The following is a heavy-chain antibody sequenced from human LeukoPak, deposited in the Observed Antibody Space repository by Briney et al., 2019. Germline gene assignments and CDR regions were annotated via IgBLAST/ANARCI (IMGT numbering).Heavy chain of an antibody. Sequence: SVKVSSKASGGTFTSYAISWVRQAPGQGLEWMGGIIPIFGTANYAQKFQGRVTITTDESTSTAYMELSSLRSEDTAVYYCARVAEGYCSSTSCYLSEFYYYYMDVWGKGTTVTVSS. CDR2: IIPIFGTA. D-gene: IGHD2-2*01. J-gene: IGHJ6*03. CDR1: GGTFTSYA. CDR3: ARVAEGYCSSTSCYLSEFYYYYMDV. V-gene: IGHV1-69*05.